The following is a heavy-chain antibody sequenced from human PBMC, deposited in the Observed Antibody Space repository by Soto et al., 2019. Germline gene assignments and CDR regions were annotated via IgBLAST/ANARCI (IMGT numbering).Heavy chain of an antibody. Sequence: ASVKVSCKASGGTFSSYAISWVRQAPGQGLEWMGGIIPIFGTANYAQKFQGRVTITADESTSTAYMELSSLRSEDTAVYYCAGDDVVVVAATKGGGYYYYYGMDVWG. D-gene: IGHD2-15*01. CDR3: AGDDVVVVAATKGGGYYYYYGMDV. J-gene: IGHJ6*02. CDR1: GGTFSSYA. CDR2: IIPIFGTA. V-gene: IGHV1-69*13.